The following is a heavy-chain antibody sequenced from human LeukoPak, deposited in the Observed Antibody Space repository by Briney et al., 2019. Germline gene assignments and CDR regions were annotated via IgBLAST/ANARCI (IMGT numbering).Heavy chain of an antibody. CDR2: ISSSSTYI. V-gene: IGHV3-21*01. J-gene: IGHJ4*02. CDR1: GFTFSSYS. CDR3: ARLEYYYDSSEDPYFDY. Sequence: GGSLRLSCAAPGFTFSSYSMNWVRQAPGKGLEWVSSISSSSTYIYYADSVKGRFTISRDNAKNSLYLQMNSLRAEDTAVYYCARLEYYYDSSEDPYFDYWGQGILVTVSS. D-gene: IGHD3-22*01.